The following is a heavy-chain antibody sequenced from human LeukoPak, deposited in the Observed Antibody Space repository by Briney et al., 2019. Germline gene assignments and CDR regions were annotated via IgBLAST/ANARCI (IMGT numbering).Heavy chain of an antibody. D-gene: IGHD5-12*01. J-gene: IGHJ3*01. CDR3: AREVDIPVDSDGFDL. CDR1: GVSITSTNHF. CDR2: IRPSGIA. Sequence: SQTLSLTCSVSGVSITSTNHFWRWIRQPPGEGLEWIAYIRPSGIAWYNPSLTSRAVISIDTSKNQFSLTVNSVTAADTAMYYCAREVDIPVDSDGFDLWGQGTMVTVSS. V-gene: IGHV4-30-4*08.